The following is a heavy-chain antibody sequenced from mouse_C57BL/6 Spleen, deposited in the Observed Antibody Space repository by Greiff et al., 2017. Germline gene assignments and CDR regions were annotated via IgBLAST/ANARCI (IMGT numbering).Heavy chain of an antibody. CDR3: ARGWLLRFYAMDY. V-gene: IGHV1-55*01. J-gene: IGHJ4*01. D-gene: IGHD2-3*01. Sequence: QVQLKQPGAELVKPGASVKMSCKASGYTFTSYWITWVKQRPGQGLEWIGDIYPGSGSTNYNEKFKSKATLTVDTSSSTAYMQLSSLTSEDSAVYYCARGWLLRFYAMDYWGQGTSVTVSS. CDR1: GYTFTSYW. CDR2: IYPGSGST.